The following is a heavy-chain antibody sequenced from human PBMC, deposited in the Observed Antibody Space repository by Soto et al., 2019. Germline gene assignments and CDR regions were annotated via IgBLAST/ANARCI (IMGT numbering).Heavy chain of an antibody. Sequence: ASETLSLTCTVSGGSISSGGYYWSWIRQHPGKGLEWIGYIYYSGSTYYNPSLKSRVTISVDTSKNQFSLKLSSVTAADTAVYYCARDHDYNWFDPWGQGTLVTVSS. D-gene: IGHD2-21*02. V-gene: IGHV4-31*03. CDR1: GGSISSGGYY. J-gene: IGHJ5*02. CDR2: IYYSGST. CDR3: ARDHDYNWFDP.